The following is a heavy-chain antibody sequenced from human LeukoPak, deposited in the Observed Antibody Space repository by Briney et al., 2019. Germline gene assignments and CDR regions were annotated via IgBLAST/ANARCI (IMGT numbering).Heavy chain of an antibody. CDR2: IYPGDSDT. Sequence: HGESLKISCTASGYSFTNAWLGWVRQMPGKGLEWMGIIYPGDSDTRYSPSFQGQVNISADKSITTAYLQWSSLKASDTVMYYCARRGSGYYVDYWGQGTLVTVSS. J-gene: IGHJ4*02. D-gene: IGHD3-3*01. CDR3: ARRGSGYYVDY. V-gene: IGHV5-51*01. CDR1: GYSFTNAW.